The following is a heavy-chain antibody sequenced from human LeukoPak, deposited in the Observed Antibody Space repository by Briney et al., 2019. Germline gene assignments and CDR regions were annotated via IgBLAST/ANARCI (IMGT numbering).Heavy chain of an antibody. V-gene: IGHV4-4*07. CDR3: ARDRSGYGALSYYGMNV. Sequence: SETLSLTCTVSGGSISSYFCSWIRQPAGKGLEWIGRIDTSGSINYNPSLKSRVTMSVDRSKNQFSLKLRSVTAADTAVYYCARDRSGYGALSYYGMNVWGQGTTVTVSS. CDR2: IDTSGSI. J-gene: IGHJ6*02. D-gene: IGHD5-12*01. CDR1: GGSISSYF.